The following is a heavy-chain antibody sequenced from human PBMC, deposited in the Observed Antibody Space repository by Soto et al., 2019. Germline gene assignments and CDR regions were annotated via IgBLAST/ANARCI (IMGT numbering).Heavy chain of an antibody. CDR1: GDSISGSPYF. J-gene: IGHJ4*02. D-gene: IGHD6-13*01. Sequence: QVQLQESGPGLVMPSETLSLTSTVSGDSISGSPYFWGWIRQPPGKRLEWLGSIFYDGYTLYTPSRKSRVTISVDTSKNQFSLKLTSVAAADTAIYFCARLQAAVPHYWGQGILVTVSS. CDR3: ARLQAAVPHY. V-gene: IGHV4-39*01. CDR2: IFYDGYT.